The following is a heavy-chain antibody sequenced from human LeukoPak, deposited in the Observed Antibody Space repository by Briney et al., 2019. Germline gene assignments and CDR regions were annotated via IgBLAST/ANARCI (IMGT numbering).Heavy chain of an antibody. CDR1: GYSISSGYY. Sequence: SETLSLTCTVSGYSISSGYYWGCILQPPGKGLEWIGSIYHSGSTYYNPSLKSRVTISVDTSKNQFSLKLSSVIAADTAVYYCARGRLLVDYWGQGTLVTVSS. CDR2: IYHSGST. D-gene: IGHD2-15*01. V-gene: IGHV4-38-2*02. J-gene: IGHJ4*02. CDR3: ARGRLLVDY.